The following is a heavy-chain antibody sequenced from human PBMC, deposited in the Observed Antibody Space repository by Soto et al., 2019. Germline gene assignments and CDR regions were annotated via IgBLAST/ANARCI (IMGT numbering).Heavy chain of an antibody. V-gene: IGHV3-23*01. D-gene: IGHD1-7*01. CDR3: AKTQERELPRVIDF. J-gene: IGHJ4*02. CDR2: MSGSSSTT. CDR1: GLTFSNYA. Sequence: EVRLLESGGGLVKPGGSLRLSCATSGLTFSNYAMSWVRQAPGGGLEGVSSMSGSSSTTYYADSVRGRFTISRDRSKNTLYLQMSSLRAEDTALYYCAKTQERELPRVIDFWGQGTLVTVSS.